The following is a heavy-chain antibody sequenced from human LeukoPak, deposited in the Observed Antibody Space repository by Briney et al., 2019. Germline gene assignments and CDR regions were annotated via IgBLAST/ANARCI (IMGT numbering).Heavy chain of an antibody. D-gene: IGHD1-26*01. Sequence: GGSLRLSCAASGFTFSSYSMDWVRQAPGKGLEWVSSISSSSSYIYYADSVKGRFTISRDNAKNSLYLQMNSLRAEDTAVYYCARDPLGELFPNAFDIWGQGTMVTVSS. CDR3: ARDPLGELFPNAFDI. J-gene: IGHJ3*02. V-gene: IGHV3-21*01. CDR2: ISSSSSYI. CDR1: GFTFSSYS.